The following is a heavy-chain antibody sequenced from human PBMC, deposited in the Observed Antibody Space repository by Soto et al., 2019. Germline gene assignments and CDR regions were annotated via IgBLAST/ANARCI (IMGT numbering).Heavy chain of an antibody. CDR2: INHSGST. D-gene: IGHD3-3*01. J-gene: IGHJ6*02. CDR1: GGSFSGYY. V-gene: IGHV4-34*01. Sequence: PSETLSLTCAVYGGSFSGYYWSWIRRPPGKGLEWIGEINHSGSTNYNPSLKSRVTISVDTSKNQFSLKLSSVTAADTAVYYCARMYYDFWSGSHGMDVWGQGTTVTVSS. CDR3: ARMYYDFWSGSHGMDV.